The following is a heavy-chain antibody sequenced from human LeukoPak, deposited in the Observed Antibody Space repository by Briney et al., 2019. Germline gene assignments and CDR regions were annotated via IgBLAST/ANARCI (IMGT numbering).Heavy chain of an antibody. CDR1: GYTFTSYY. V-gene: IGHV1-46*01. J-gene: IGHJ5*02. Sequence: ASVKVSCKASGYTFTSYYMHWVRQAPGQGLEWMGIINPSGGSTSYAQKFQGRVTMTRDTSKNQFSLKLSSVTAADTAVYYCASAIALAGTRVHSWFDPWGQGTLVTVSS. CDR3: ASAIALAGTRVHSWFDP. CDR2: INPSGGST. D-gene: IGHD6-19*01.